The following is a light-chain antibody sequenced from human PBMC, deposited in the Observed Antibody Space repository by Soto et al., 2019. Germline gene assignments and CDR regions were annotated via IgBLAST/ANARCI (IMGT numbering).Light chain of an antibody. V-gene: IGKV3D-15*01. J-gene: IGKJ5*01. CDR1: QSVFSGH. CDR2: NAS. Sequence: ENVLTQSPGTLSLSPGGRATLSCRASQSVFSGHLAWYQQKPGQAPRLLIYNASNRATGIPARFSGSGSGTDFTLTISSLQSEDFAVYYCQQYDNWLPITFGQGTRLEIK. CDR3: QQYDNWLPIT.